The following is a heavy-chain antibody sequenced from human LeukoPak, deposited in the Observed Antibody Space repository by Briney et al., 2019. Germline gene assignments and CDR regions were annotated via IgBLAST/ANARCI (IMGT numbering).Heavy chain of an antibody. D-gene: IGHD2-2*01. J-gene: IGHJ4*02. V-gene: IGHV1-69*13. CDR3: ARGRLGYCSSTSCFNFDY. Sequence: ASVKVSCKASGGTFSSYAISWVRQAPGQGLEWMGGIIPIFGTANYAQKFQGRVTITADESTSTAYVELSSLRSEDTAVYYCARGRLGYCSSTSCFNFDYWGQGTLVTVSS. CDR2: IIPIFGTA. CDR1: GGTFSSYA.